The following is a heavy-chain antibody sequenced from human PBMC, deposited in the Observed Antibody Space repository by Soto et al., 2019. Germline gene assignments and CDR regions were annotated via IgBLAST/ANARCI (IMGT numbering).Heavy chain of an antibody. D-gene: IGHD1-26*01. CDR1: GFTFRNHA. CDR3: AKVYYSGTFPGAFDI. CDR2: ISGGGDNT. J-gene: IGHJ3*02. Sequence: GGSLRLSCAVSGFTFRNHAMHWVRQAPGKGLQWVSGISGGGDNTFYADSVKGRFTISRDNSMSTLYLHMNSLRAEDTAVYYCAKVYYSGTFPGAFDIWGQGTMVTVSS. V-gene: IGHV3-23*01.